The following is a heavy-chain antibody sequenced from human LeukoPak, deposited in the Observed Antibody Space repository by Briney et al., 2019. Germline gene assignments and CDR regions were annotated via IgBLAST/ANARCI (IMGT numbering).Heavy chain of an antibody. CDR3: ARDGEPPATWFDP. CDR2: VNTNSGGT. D-gene: IGHD1-14*01. J-gene: IGHJ5*02. Sequence: ASVKVSCKASGYTFTGYYMHWVRQAPGQGLEWMGWVNTNSGGTNYAQKFQGRVTMTRDTSISTAYMELSRLRSDDTAVYYCARDGEPPATWFDPWGQGTLVTVSS. CDR1: GYTFTGYY. V-gene: IGHV1-2*02.